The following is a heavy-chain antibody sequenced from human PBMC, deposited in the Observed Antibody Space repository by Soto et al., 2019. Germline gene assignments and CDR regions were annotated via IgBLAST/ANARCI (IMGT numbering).Heavy chain of an antibody. J-gene: IGHJ5*02. V-gene: IGHV3-48*02. CDR1: GFTFTSYS. D-gene: IGHD2-2*01. CDR3: AREMGACSDSSCYPGPYDP. Sequence: LRLSCAASGFTFTSYSMNWVRQAPGQGLEWVSYITSKSTTIKYADSVMGRFTVSRDNAKNSLYLQLNSLRDEDTAVYYCAREMGACSDSSCYPGPYDPWGQGTLVTVSS. CDR2: ITSKSTTI.